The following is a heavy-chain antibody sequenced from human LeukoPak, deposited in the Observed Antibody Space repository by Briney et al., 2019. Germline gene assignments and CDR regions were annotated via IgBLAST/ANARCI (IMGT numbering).Heavy chain of an antibody. CDR1: GFTVSDHY. Sequence: GGSLRLSCAASGFTVSDHYMDWVRQAPGKGLEWVGRSRNKANSYSTEYAASVKGRFTISRDDSKNSLYLQMNSLKTEDTAVYYCAKISMGATETSDSWGQGTLVTVSS. J-gene: IGHJ5*01. CDR3: AKISMGATETSDS. V-gene: IGHV3-72*01. CDR2: SRNKANSYST. D-gene: IGHD1-26*01.